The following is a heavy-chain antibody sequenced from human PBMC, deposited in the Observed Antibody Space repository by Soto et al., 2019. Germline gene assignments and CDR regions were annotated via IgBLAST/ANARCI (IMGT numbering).Heavy chain of an antibody. CDR2: ISYDGSNK. CDR3: ARGDIGADAFDI. D-gene: IGHD2-15*01. V-gene: IGHV3-30-3*01. J-gene: IGHJ3*02. CDR1: GFTFSSYA. Sequence: ESGGGVVQPGRSLRLSCAASGFTFSSYAMHWVRQAPGKGLEWVAVISYDGSNKYYADSVKGRFTISRDNSKNTLYLQMNSLRAEDTAVYYCARGDIGADAFDIWGQGTMVTVSS.